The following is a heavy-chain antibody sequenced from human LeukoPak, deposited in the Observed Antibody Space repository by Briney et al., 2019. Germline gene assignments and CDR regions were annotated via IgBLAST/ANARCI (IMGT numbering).Heavy chain of an antibody. CDR3: ARHPGYSSSWHDY. J-gene: IGHJ4*02. Sequence: GAPLHFSGQCSGSIFTSYWIGGVRPLPGKGLEWRWSIYHVDTDTRYSPSFQGQVTFSANKSIRTAYLQWSGLEASDTAMNSGARHPGYSSSWHDYWGQGTPVTVSS. D-gene: IGHD6-13*01. V-gene: IGHV5-51*01. CDR1: GSIFTSYW. CDR2: IYHVDTDT.